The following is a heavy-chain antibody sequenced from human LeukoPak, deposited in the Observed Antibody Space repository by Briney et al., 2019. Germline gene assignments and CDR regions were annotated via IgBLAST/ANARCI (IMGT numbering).Heavy chain of an antibody. CDR3: ARGRGYDFWSGYSGHYFDY. D-gene: IGHD3-3*01. CDR1: GGSLSGYY. Sequence: PETLSLTCNVYGGSLSGYYWTWIRQPPGKGLEWIGDINDSGSTNYSPSLKSRVTMSLNSDTSQFSLNLDSVTAADTAVYYCARGRGYDFWSGYSGHYFDYWGQGTLVTVSS. CDR2: INDSGST. J-gene: IGHJ4*02. V-gene: IGHV4-34*01.